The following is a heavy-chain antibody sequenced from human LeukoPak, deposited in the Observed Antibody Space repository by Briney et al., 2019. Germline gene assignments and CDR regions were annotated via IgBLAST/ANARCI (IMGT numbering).Heavy chain of an antibody. CDR1: GFTLSNNA. V-gene: IGHV3-7*04. CDR3: TRVGYIDEGIDY. Sequence: GGSLRLSCVASGFTLSNNAMAWVRQAPGKGLEWVANIKQDGSKKSYVDSVKGRFTISRDNAKNSLYLQMNSLRAEDTAIYYCTRVGYIDEGIDYWGQGTLVTVSS. CDR2: IKQDGSKK. D-gene: IGHD5-24*01. J-gene: IGHJ4*02.